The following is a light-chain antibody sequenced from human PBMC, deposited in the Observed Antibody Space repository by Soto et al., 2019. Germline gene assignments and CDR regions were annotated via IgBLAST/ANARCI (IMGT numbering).Light chain of an antibody. J-gene: IGLJ2*01. CDR2: EVS. Sequence: QSVLTQPHSASGSPGQSVTISCTGTSSDVGGYNYVSWYQQHPGKAPKLMIYEVSKRPSGVPDRFSGSKSGNTASLTVSGLQAEDEADYYGSSYAGSNNFEVFGGGTKVTVL. V-gene: IGLV2-8*01. CDR3: SSYAGSNNFEV. CDR1: SSDVGGYNY.